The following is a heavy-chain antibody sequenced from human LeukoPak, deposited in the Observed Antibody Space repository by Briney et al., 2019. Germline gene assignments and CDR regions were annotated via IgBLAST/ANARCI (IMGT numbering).Heavy chain of an antibody. CDR1: GYTFTDYY. CDR3: ARRVQTTGVFDY. Sequence: ASVKVSCKASGYTFTDYYMHWVPQAPGQGLQWMGRINPKTGGTNYAQKFQGRVTMTGDTSISTAYMELSRLGSDDTAVYYCARRVQTTGVFDYWGQGTLVTVSS. D-gene: IGHD2-8*01. V-gene: IGHV1-2*06. J-gene: IGHJ4*02. CDR2: INPKTGGT.